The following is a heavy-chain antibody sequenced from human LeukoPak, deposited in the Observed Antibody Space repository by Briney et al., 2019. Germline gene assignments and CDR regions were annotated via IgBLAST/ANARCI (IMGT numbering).Heavy chain of an antibody. CDR1: GFTFSSYA. J-gene: IGHJ4*02. CDR2: ISGSGGST. V-gene: IGHV3-23*01. CDR3: AKPLGYDSSGYYYYYFDY. Sequence: SGGSLRLSCAASGFTFSSYAMSWVRQAPGKGLEWVSAISGSGGSTYYADSVKGRFTISRDNSKNTLYLQMNSLRAEDTAVYYCAKPLGYDSSGYYYYYFDYWGQGTLVTVSS. D-gene: IGHD3-22*01.